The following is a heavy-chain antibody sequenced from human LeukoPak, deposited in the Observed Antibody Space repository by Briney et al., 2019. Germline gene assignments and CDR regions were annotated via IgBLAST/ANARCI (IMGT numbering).Heavy chain of an antibody. J-gene: IGHJ6*03. V-gene: IGHV3-30*02. CDR2: IQYDGSNQ. CDR3: AKDSQYYYIDV. CDR1: GFTFRSYG. Sequence: PGGSLRLSCAASGFTFRSYGMHWVRQAPGKGLEWVTFIQYDGSNQYYTDSVKGRFTISRDNSKNTLYLQMNSLRTEDTAVYYCAKDSQYYYIDVWGKGTTVTVSS.